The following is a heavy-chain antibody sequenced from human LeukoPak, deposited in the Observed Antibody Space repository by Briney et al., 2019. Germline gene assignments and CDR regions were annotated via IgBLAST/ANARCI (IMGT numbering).Heavy chain of an antibody. CDR2: ISDSGGST. V-gene: IGHV3-23*01. CDR3: ARDVTLREGEANWFDS. J-gene: IGHJ5*01. D-gene: IGHD3-16*01. CDR1: GFTFSSYV. Sequence: GGSLRLSCAASGFTFSSYVMSWVRQAPGKGLEWVSSISDSGGSTDYADSVKGRFTISRDNSKNTLYLQMNSLKAEDTAAYYCARDVTLREGEANWFDSWGQGTLVTVSS.